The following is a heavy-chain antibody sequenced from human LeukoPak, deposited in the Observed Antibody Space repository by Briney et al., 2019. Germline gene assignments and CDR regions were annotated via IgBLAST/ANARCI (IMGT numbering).Heavy chain of an antibody. CDR1: GFTFDDYA. D-gene: IGHD5-12*01. J-gene: IGHJ3*02. Sequence: GGSLRPSCAASGFTFDDYAMHWVRQAPGKGLEWVSGISWNSGSIGYADSVKGRFTISRDNAKNSLYLQMNSLRAEDTALYYCAKDMQAAGATRFDHAFDIWGQGTMVTVSS. CDR2: ISWNSGSI. CDR3: AKDMQAAGATRFDHAFDI. V-gene: IGHV3-9*01.